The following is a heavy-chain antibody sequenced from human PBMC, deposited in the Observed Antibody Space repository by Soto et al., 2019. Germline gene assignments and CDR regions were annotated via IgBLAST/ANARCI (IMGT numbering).Heavy chain of an antibody. CDR3: ARPSGDGYNWYVYGMDG. CDR1: GYSFTSYW. D-gene: IGHD1-1*01. Sequence: PGESLTISCKGSGYSFTSYWIGWVRQMPGKGLEWMGIIYPGDSDTRYSPSFQGQVTISAVKSIRTAYLQWSSLKASDTAMYYCARPSGDGYNWYVYGMDGWGQGTTVTVSS. J-gene: IGHJ6*02. V-gene: IGHV5-51*01. CDR2: IYPGDSDT.